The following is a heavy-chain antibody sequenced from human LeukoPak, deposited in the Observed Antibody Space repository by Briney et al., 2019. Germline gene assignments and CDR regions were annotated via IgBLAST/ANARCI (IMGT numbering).Heavy chain of an antibody. CDR2: IWYDGSNG. CDR1: GFTFSNYG. V-gene: IGHV3-33*01. D-gene: IGHD5-24*01. J-gene: IGHJ4*02. Sequence: GGSLRLSCAASGFTFSNYGMHWVRQAPGKGLEWVAVIWYDGSNGYYADSVKGRFTISRDDAKNSLYLQMNSLRAEDTAVYYCARDLSGDGYNKFDYWGQGTLVTVSP. CDR3: ARDLSGDGYNKFDY.